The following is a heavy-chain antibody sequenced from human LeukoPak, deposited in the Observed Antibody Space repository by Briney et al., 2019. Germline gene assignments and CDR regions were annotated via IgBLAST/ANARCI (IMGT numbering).Heavy chain of an antibody. V-gene: IGHV1-2*02. D-gene: IGHD1-26*01. J-gene: IGHJ3*02. CDR2: INPNSGGT. Sequence: GASVKVSCKASGYTFTGYYMHWVRQAPGQGLEWMGWINPNSGGTNYAQKFQGRVTMTRDTSISTAYMELSRLRSDDTGVYYCARFGSMGATTAFDIWGQGTMVTVSS. CDR3: ARFGSMGATTAFDI. CDR1: GYTFTGYY.